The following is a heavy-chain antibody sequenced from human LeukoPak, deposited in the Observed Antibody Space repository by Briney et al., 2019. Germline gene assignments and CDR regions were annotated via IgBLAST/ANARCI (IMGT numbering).Heavy chain of an antibody. CDR1: GFTFSSYA. D-gene: IGHD6-19*01. V-gene: IGHV3-23*01. J-gene: IGHJ4*02. CDR2: ISGSGGST. Sequence: GGSLRLSCAASGFTFSSYAMSWVRQAPGKGLEWVSAISGSGGSTYYADSVKGRFTISRDNSKDTLYLQMNSLRAEDTAVYYCAKDQDVYSSGWYGVPFDYWGQGTLVTVSS. CDR3: AKDQDVYSSGWYGVPFDY.